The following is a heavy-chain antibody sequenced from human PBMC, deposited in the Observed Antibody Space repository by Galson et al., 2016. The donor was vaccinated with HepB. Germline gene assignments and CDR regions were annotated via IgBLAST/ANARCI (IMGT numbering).Heavy chain of an antibody. Sequence: SLRLSCAVSGFSLDDSYMTWVRQTPGERLEWVSVVYGGGSTYYADSVKGRFTISRDTSKNTVYLQLNSLKVEDTAVYYCVRNLYTTSRVSWGQGTGVTVSS. CDR2: VYGGGST. J-gene: IGHJ5*02. CDR1: GFSLDDSY. CDR3: VRNLYTTSRVS. D-gene: IGHD2-2*02. V-gene: IGHV3-66*01.